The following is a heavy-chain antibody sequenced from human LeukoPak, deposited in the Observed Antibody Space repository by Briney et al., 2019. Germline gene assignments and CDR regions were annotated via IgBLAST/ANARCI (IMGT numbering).Heavy chain of an antibody. CDR3: ARDMEYPTIFGVVIKFDP. CDR2: IYTSGST. D-gene: IGHD3-3*01. Sequence: SQTLSLTCTVSGGSISSGSYYWSWIRQPAGKGLEWIGRIYTSGSTNYNPSLKSRVTISVDTSKNQFSLKLSSVTAADTAVYCCARDMEYPTIFGVVIKFDPWGQGTLVTVSS. CDR1: GGSISSGSYY. V-gene: IGHV4-61*02. J-gene: IGHJ5*02.